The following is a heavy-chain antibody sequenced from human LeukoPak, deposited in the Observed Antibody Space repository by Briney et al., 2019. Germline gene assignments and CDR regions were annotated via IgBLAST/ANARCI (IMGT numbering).Heavy chain of an antibody. Sequence: GGSLRLSCAASGFTSSTSVMTWVRRAPGKGLEWVSLISGTGANTYYTDSVKGRFTISRDNSKNTVYLQMNSLRAEDTAVYYCARVSITGTTFHLDYWGQGTLVTVSS. CDR2: ISGTGANT. J-gene: IGHJ4*02. V-gene: IGHV3-23*01. CDR1: GFTSSTSV. D-gene: IGHD1-14*01. CDR3: ARVSITGTTFHLDY.